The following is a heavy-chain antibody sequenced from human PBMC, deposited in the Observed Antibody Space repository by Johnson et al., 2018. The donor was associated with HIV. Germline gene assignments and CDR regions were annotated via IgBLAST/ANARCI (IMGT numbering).Heavy chain of an antibody. V-gene: IGHV3-30*18. J-gene: IGHJ3*02. D-gene: IGHD6-6*01. CDR1: GFTFGSYG. Sequence: QEQLVESGGGVVQPGRSLRLSCAASGFTFGSYGIHWVRQAPGKGLEWVAVISYDGSNKYYAEYVKGRFTSFRDNSKNTLYLQIRSLRTEDTAVYYCVKVHIPARWSAAFDIWGRGTLVTVSS. CDR3: VKVHIPARWSAAFDI. CDR2: ISYDGSNK.